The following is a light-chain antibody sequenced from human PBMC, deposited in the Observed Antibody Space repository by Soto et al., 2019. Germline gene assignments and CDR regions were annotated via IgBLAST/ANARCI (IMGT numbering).Light chain of an antibody. Sequence: QAVVTQPASVSGSPGQSITISCTGTSNTIGGYNVVSWYQQHPGKAPKVIIYEGIKRPSGVSNRFSGSISGSTASLTISGLQAEDEADYYCCSYVGATTYVFGTGTKVTVL. J-gene: IGLJ1*01. CDR1: SNTIGGYNV. CDR3: CSYVGATTYV. CDR2: EGI. V-gene: IGLV2-23*01.